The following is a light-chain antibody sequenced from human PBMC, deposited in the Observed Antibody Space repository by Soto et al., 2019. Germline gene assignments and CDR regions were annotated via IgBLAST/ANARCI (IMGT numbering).Light chain of an antibody. CDR1: SGSVSTSYY. CDR2: STN. CDR3: VLYMGSGNWV. V-gene: IGLV8-61*01. Sequence: QAVVTQEPSSSVSPGGTVTLTCGLSSGSVSTSYYPSCYQQTPGQAPRTLIYSTNTRSSGVPDRFPGSILGNKAALTITGAQADDESDYYCVLYMGSGNWVFGGGTKVTVL. J-gene: IGLJ3*02.